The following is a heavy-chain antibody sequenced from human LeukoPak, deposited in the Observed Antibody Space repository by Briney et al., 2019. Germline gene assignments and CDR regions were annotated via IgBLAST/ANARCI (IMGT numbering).Heavy chain of an antibody. J-gene: IGHJ6*03. CDR2: INWNGVTI. CDR1: GFIFQNSG. V-gene: IGHV3-20*04. CDR3: ARTGLGHCSTTSCYAGYYYYYTDV. Sequence: GGSLRLSCAASGFIFQNSGMSWVRQAPGKGLEWVSGINWNGVTIVYADSVKGRFTISRDNAKNSLYLQMNSLRAEDTAFYYCARTGLGHCSTTSCYAGYYYYYTDVWGKGTTGTVSS. D-gene: IGHD2-2*01.